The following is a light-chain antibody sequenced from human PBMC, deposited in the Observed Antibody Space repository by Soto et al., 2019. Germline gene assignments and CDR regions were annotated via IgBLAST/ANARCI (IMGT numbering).Light chain of an antibody. CDR2: DYN. Sequence: SYELTQPPSVSVAPGQTASITCGGDNSGGGSVHWYQQKPGQAPVLVVYDYNDRPSGIPERFSGSNSGNTATLTISRVEAGDEADYYCQVWDSSRDHPWVFGGGTKLTVL. J-gene: IGLJ3*02. CDR3: QVWDSSRDHPWV. V-gene: IGLV3-21*02. CDR1: NSGGGS.